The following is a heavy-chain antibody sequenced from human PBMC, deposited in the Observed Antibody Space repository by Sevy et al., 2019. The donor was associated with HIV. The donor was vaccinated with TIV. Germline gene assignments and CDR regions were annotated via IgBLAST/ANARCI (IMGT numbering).Heavy chain of an antibody. Sequence: GGSLRLSCAVSGFTFNNAWMNWVRQAPGTGLQWVGLIKRKIDGETTDYAAPVKGRFTISRDDSNNTLYLQMNSLKIEDTAVYYCATAPGYYDSAPFDYWGPGTLVTVSS. D-gene: IGHD3-22*01. CDR3: ATAPGYYDSAPFDY. J-gene: IGHJ4*02. V-gene: IGHV3-15*01. CDR1: GFTFNNAW. CDR2: IKRKIDGETT.